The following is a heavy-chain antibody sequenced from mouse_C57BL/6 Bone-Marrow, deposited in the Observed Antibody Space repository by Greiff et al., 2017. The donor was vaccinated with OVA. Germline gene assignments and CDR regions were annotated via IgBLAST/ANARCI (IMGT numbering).Heavy chain of an antibody. CDR3: ARRGDGSSSWFAY. CDR1: GYTFTSYW. V-gene: IGHV1-61*01. CDR2: IYPSDSET. D-gene: IGHD1-1*01. J-gene: IGHJ3*01. Sequence: QVQLQQSGAELVRPGSSVKLSCKASGYTFTSYWMDWVKQRPGQGLEWIGNIYPSDSETHYNQKFKDKATLTVDKSSSTAYMQLSSLTSEDSAVYYCARRGDGSSSWFAYWGQGTLVTVSA.